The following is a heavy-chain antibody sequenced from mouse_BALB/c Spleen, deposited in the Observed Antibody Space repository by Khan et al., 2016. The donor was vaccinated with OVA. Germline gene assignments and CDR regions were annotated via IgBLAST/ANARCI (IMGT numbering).Heavy chain of an antibody. CDR1: GFTFSDYG. V-gene: IGHV5-15*02. Sequence: EVELVESGGGLVQPGGSRKLSCAASGFTFSDYGLAWVRQAPGKGPEWVAFISSLAYSNYYADTVTGRFTITRENAKNTLYLEMSSLRTEEKARDYCARSWAMDYWGQGTSVTVSS. CDR2: ISSLAYSN. J-gene: IGHJ4*01. CDR3: ARSWAMDY.